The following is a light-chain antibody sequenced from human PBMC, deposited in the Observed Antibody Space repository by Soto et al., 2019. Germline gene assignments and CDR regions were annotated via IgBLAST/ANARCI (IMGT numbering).Light chain of an antibody. CDR3: QQYDNSPIT. V-gene: IGKV3-20*01. CDR2: GAS. Sequence: ENMLSHSLGTLSLSTGERASLSCGASQSISSSFLAWYQQKPGQAPRLLIYGASSRATGIPDRFSGTGSETDFTLTISRLEPEDFAVYYCQQYDNSPITFGQGTRLEI. J-gene: IGKJ5*01. CDR1: QSISSSF.